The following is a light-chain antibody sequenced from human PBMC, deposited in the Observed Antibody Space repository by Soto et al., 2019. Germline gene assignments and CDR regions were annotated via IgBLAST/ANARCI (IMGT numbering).Light chain of an antibody. V-gene: IGLV2-14*03. CDR2: EVS. Sequence: QSALTQPASVSGSPGQSITISCTGTSSDVGRYKYVSWYQQHPGKAPKLMIYEVSNRPSGISNRFSGSKSGNTASLTISGLQAEDDADYYCSSYASSLANVFGTGTKLTVL. CDR3: SSYASSLANV. J-gene: IGLJ1*01. CDR1: SSDVGRYKY.